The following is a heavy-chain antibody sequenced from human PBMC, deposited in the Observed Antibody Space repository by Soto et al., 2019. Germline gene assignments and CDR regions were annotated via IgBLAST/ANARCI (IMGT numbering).Heavy chain of an antibody. CDR2: IYYSGST. CDR3: VRLMNDRSRFDP. V-gene: IGHV4-59*08. Sequence: SETLSLTCTVSGGSISSYYWSWIRQPPGKGLEWIGYIYYSGSTNYNPSLKSRVTISVDTSKNQFSLKLSSVTAADTAVYYCVRLMNDRSRFDPWGQGTLVTVSS. J-gene: IGHJ5*02. D-gene: IGHD1-1*01. CDR1: GGSISSYY.